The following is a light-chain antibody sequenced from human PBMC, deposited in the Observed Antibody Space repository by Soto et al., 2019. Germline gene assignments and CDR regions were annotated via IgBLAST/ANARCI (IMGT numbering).Light chain of an antibody. CDR2: GAS. Sequence: IVLTQSPGTLSLSPGERATLSCRASQSVSKNYLAWYQQKPGQAPGLLIFGASTRATGIPDRFSGSGSGTAFTLTISRLEPEDFAVYYCQQYGPSPSFGPGTKVDI. CDR1: QSVSKNY. CDR3: QQYGPSPS. V-gene: IGKV3-20*01. J-gene: IGKJ3*01.